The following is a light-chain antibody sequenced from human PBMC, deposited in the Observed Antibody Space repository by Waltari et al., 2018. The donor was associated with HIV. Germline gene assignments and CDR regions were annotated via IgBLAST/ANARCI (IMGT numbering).Light chain of an antibody. V-gene: IGKV3-15*01. Sequence: EIVMTQSPATLSVSPGERATLSCRASQSVRSGLAWYQQKPGQPPRILINAASTRATGIPARFSGSGSGTEFTLTISSLQSEDFAVYYCQQYSDWTPFTFGGGTKVEIK. CDR2: AAS. CDR3: QQYSDWTPFT. CDR1: QSVRSG. J-gene: IGKJ4*01.